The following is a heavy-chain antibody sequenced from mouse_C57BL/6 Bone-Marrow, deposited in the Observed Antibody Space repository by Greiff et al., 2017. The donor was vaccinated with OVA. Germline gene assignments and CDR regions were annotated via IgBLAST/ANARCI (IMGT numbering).Heavy chain of an antibody. V-gene: IGHV7-3*01. CDR1: GFTFTDYY. Sequence: EVQRVESGGGLVQPGGSLSLSCAASGFTFTDYYMSWVRQPPGKALEWLGFIRNKANGYTTEYSASVKGRFTISRDNSQSTLYLQMIALRAEDSATYYCARYIYYYGSSSFDDWGQGTTLTVSS. CDR2: IRNKANGYTT. J-gene: IGHJ2*01. D-gene: IGHD1-1*01. CDR3: ARYIYYYGSSSFDD.